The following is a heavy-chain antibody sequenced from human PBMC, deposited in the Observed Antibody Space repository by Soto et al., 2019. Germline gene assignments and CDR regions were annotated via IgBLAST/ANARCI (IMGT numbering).Heavy chain of an antibody. CDR1: GGSVSSGSYY. D-gene: IGHD3-10*01. CDR3: ARDAAYYYGSGSYQN. J-gene: IGHJ4*02. CDR2: IYYGGST. V-gene: IGHV4-61*01. Sequence: SETLSLTCTVTGGSVSSGSYYWSWIRQPPGKGLEWIGYIYYGGSTNYNPSLKSRVTISVDTSKNQFSLKLSSVTAADTAVYYCARDAAYYYGSGSYQNWGQGTLVTVSS.